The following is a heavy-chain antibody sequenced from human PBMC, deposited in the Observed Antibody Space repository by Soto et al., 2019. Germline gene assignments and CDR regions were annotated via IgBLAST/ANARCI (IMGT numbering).Heavy chain of an antibody. CDR1: GYTFTSYY. CDR3: ARDGAAAGTAYNWFDP. V-gene: IGHV1-46*01. J-gene: IGHJ5*02. D-gene: IGHD6-13*01. Sequence: ASVKVSCKASGYTFTSYYMHWVRQAPGQGLEWMGIINPSGGSTSYAQKFQGRVTMTRDTSTSTVYMEVSSLRSEDTAVYYCARDGAAAGTAYNWFDPWGQGTLVTVSS. CDR2: INPSGGST.